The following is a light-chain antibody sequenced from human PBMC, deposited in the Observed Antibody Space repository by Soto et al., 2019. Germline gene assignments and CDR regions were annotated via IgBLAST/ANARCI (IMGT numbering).Light chain of an antibody. V-gene: IGKV3-20*01. Sequence: DIVLPRSPGTLSSSRGETATLSCRASQSVSSSYLAWYQQKPGQAPRLLIYGASSRATGIPDRFSGSGSGTDFTLTISRLEPEDFAVYYCQQYGSSLGITFGQGTRLEIK. CDR1: QSVSSSY. CDR3: QQYGSSLGIT. J-gene: IGKJ5*01. CDR2: GAS.